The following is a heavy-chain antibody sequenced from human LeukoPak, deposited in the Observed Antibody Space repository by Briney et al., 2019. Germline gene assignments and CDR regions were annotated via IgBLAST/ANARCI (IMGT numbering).Heavy chain of an antibody. CDR1: GGSISSYY. Sequence: SETLSLTCTVSGGSISSYYWSWIRQPPGKELEWIGYIYYSGSTNYNPSLKSRVTISVDTSKNQFSLKLSSVTAADTAVYYCARVVDTAMAFDYWGQGTLVTVSS. CDR3: ARVVDTAMAFDY. J-gene: IGHJ4*02. CDR2: IYYSGST. V-gene: IGHV4-59*01. D-gene: IGHD5-18*01.